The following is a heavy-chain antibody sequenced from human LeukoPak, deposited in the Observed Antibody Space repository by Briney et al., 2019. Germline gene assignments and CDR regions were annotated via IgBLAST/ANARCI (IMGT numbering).Heavy chain of an antibody. D-gene: IGHD6-13*01. CDR1: GYTFTSYD. CDR3: ARGTYSSSWFCYYYYYMDV. Sequence: ASVKVSCKASGYTFTSYDINGVRQATGQGLEWMGLMNSNRGNTVYAQNFQGRVTITRNTSISTAYMELRSMRSEDTDVYYCARGTYSSSWFCYYYYYMDVWGKGTTVTVSS. J-gene: IGHJ6*03. V-gene: IGHV1-8*03. CDR2: MNSNRGNT.